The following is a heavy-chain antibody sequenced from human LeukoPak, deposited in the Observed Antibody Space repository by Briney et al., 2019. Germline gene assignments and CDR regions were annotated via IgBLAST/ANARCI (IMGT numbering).Heavy chain of an antibody. CDR2: MNPNSGNT. J-gene: IGHJ4*02. CDR1: GYTFTSYA. V-gene: IGHV1-8*01. CDR3: ARVGPYGSGSSY. D-gene: IGHD3-10*01. Sequence: ASVKVSCKASGYTFTSYAINWVRQATGQGLEWMGWMNPNSGNTGYAQKFQGRVTMTRNTSISTAYMELSSLRSEDTAVYYCARVGPYGSGSSYWGQGTLVTVSS.